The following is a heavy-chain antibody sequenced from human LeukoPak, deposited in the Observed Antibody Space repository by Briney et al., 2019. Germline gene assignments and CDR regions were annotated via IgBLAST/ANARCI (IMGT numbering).Heavy chain of an antibody. CDR2: INPNSGGT. J-gene: IGHJ6*04. Sequence: ASVKVSCKASGYTFTGYYMHWVRQAPGQGLEWMGWINPNSGGTNYAQKFQGRVTMTRDTSISTAYMELSRLRSDDTAVYYCAREKVGITMIVVVNPLDVWGKGTTVTVSS. V-gene: IGHV1-2*02. CDR3: AREKVGITMIVVVNPLDV. CDR1: GYTFTGYY. D-gene: IGHD3-22*01.